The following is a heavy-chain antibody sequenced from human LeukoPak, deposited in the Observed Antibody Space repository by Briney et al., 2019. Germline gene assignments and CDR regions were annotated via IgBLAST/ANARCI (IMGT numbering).Heavy chain of an antibody. CDR3: GRDFVNGAKARFDC. CDR1: GSSFTSYN. D-gene: IGHD4/OR15-4a*01. V-gene: IGHV3-30*03. CDR2: ISYDGNIK. Sequence: PGTSLRLSCAASGSSFTSYNFHWVRQAPGKGLQWLGFISYDGNIKYEDSVKGRFTISRDNSKNTLYLQMNSLRAEDTAIYYCGRDFVNGAKARFDCWGQGTLVTVSS. J-gene: IGHJ4*02.